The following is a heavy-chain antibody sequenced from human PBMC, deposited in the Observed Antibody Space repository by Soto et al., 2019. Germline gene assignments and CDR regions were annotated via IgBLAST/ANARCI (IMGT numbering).Heavy chain of an antibody. CDR2: IYYSGST. Sequence: QVQLQESGPGLVKPSETLSLTCTVSGGSISSYYWSWIRQPPGKGLEWIGYIYYSGSTNYNPSLKSRVTISVDTSKNQFSLKLSSVTAADTPVYYCARLSAGTSYLYYYYYYMDVWGKGTTVTVSS. D-gene: IGHD1-7*01. CDR3: ARLSAGTSYLYYYYYYMDV. V-gene: IGHV4-59*08. CDR1: GGSISSYY. J-gene: IGHJ6*03.